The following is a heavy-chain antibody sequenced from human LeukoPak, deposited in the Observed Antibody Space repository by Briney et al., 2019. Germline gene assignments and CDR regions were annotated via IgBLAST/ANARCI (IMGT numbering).Heavy chain of an antibody. CDR2: IYYSGST. D-gene: IGHD5-12*01. CDR1: GGSISSSSYY. Sequence: PSETLSLTCTVSGGSISSSSYYWGWIRQPPGKGLEWIGSIYYSGSTYYNPSLKSRVTISVDTSKNQFSLKLSSVTAADTAVYYCARTISRGVAPFDWGQGTLVTVSS. V-gene: IGHV4-39*07. J-gene: IGHJ4*02. CDR3: ARTISRGVAPFD.